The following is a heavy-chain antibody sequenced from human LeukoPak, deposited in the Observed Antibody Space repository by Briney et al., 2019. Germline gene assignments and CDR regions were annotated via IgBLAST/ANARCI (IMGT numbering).Heavy chain of an antibody. Sequence: PGGSLRLSCVASGFTFSSYAMHWVRQAPGKGLEYVSAISSNGGSTYYANSVKGRFTISRDNSKNTLYLQMGSLRAEDMAVYYCAGTVDTAMVPMDVWGKGTTVTVSS. D-gene: IGHD5-18*01. J-gene: IGHJ6*03. CDR2: ISSNGGST. CDR3: AGTVDTAMVPMDV. CDR1: GFTFSSYA. V-gene: IGHV3-64*01.